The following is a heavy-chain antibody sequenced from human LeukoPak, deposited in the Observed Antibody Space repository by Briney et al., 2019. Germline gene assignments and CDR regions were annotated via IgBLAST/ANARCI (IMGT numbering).Heavy chain of an antibody. J-gene: IGHJ4*02. CDR3: AKVKRYLVGASDY. CDR1: GFTFSSYW. CDR2: IKQDGSEK. D-gene: IGHD1-26*01. V-gene: IGHV3-7*01. Sequence: GGSLRLSCAASGFTFSSYWMSWVRQAPGKGLEWVANIKQDGSEKYYVDSVKGRFTISRDNAKNSLYLQMNSLRAEDTAVYYCAKVKRYLVGASDYWGQGTLVTVSS.